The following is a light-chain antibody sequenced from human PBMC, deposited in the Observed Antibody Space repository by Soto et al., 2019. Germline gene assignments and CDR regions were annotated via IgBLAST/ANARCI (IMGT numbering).Light chain of an antibody. V-gene: IGKV4-1*01. CDR2: WAS. Sequence: IVLTQSPDSLAVSLGYSATINCNSSLIFFPNSNNKSYLAWYQQKPGQPPKLLIYWASTRESGVPDRFSGSGSGTDFTLTISSLQAEDVAIYYCQQFYSTPAITFGQGTRLENK. J-gene: IGKJ5*01. CDR3: QQFYSTPAIT. CDR1: LIFFPNSNNKSY.